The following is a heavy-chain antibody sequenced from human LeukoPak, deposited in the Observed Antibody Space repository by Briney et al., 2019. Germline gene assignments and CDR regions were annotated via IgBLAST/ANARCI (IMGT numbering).Heavy chain of an antibody. CDR1: GGSISSSSYY. Sequence: SETLSLTCTVSGGSISSSSYYWGWIRQPPGKGLEWIGSIYYSGSTYYNPSLKSRVSISVDKSKNQFSLNLSSVTAADTAVYYCARLTVAVAGNLLDYWGQGTLVTVSS. CDR2: IYYSGST. V-gene: IGHV4-39*07. J-gene: IGHJ4*02. D-gene: IGHD6-13*01. CDR3: ARLTVAVAGNLLDY.